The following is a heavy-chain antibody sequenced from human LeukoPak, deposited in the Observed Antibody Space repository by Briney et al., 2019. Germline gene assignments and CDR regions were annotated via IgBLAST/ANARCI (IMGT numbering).Heavy chain of an antibody. J-gene: IGHJ4*02. CDR3: ASRLTDYYGSGSHDY. Sequence: GGSLRLSCAASGFTVSSNYMSWVRQAPGKGLEWVSVIYSGGSTYYADSVKGRFTISRDNSKNTLYLQMNSLRAEDTAVYYCASRLTDYYGSGSHDYWGQGTLVTVSS. CDR2: IYSGGST. CDR1: GFTVSSNY. D-gene: IGHD3-10*01. V-gene: IGHV3-66*01.